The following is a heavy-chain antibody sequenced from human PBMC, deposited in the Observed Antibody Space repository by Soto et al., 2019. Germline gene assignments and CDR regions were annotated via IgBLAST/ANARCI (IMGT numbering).Heavy chain of an antibody. CDR2: ISTSSSTI. J-gene: IGHJ4*02. CDR1: GFTFSSYS. Sequence: EVQLVESGGGLVQPGGSLRLSCAASGFTFSSYSMNWVRQAPGKGPEWVSYISTSSSTIYYADSVKGRFTISRDNAKNSLYLQMNSLRAEDTAVYYCARDLDCGGDCYSYWGQGTLVTVSS. D-gene: IGHD2-21*02. CDR3: ARDLDCGGDCYSY. V-gene: IGHV3-48*01.